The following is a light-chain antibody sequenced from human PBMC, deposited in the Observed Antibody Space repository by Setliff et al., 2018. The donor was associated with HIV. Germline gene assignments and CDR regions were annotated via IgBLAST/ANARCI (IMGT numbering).Light chain of an antibody. Sequence: QSALTQPASASGSPGQSITISCTGTSSDVGGYNYVSWYQQHPGKAPKLLIYDVSNRPSGVSTRFSGSKSGNTASLTISGLQAEDEADYYCSSYTSSSTYVFGTGTKVTVL. CDR3: SSYTSSSTYV. J-gene: IGLJ1*01. V-gene: IGLV2-14*03. CDR2: DVS. CDR1: SSDVGGYNY.